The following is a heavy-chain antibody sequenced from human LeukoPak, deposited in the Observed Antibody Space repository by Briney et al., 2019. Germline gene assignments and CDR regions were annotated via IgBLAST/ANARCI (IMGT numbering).Heavy chain of an antibody. CDR3: ASSGYSYGGYYYYYYMDV. CDR2: INPNSGGT. J-gene: IGHJ6*03. Sequence: ASVKVSCKASGYTFTGYYMHWVRQAPGQGLEWMGWINPNSGGTNYAQKFQDRVTMTRDTSISTAYMELSRLRSDDTAVYYCASSGYSYGGYYYYYYMDVWGKGTTVTIS. V-gene: IGHV1-2*02. D-gene: IGHD5-18*01. CDR1: GYTFTGYY.